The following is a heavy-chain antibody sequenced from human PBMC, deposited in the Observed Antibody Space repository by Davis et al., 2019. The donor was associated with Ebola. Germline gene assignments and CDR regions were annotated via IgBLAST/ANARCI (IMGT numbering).Heavy chain of an antibody. CDR2: ISSDGNNK. V-gene: IGHV3-30-3*01. CDR3: ASSYGIVVVTDRDAFHL. J-gene: IGHJ3*01. CDR1: GFTFSTYP. Sequence: GESLKISCAASGFTFSTYPIHWVRQAPGKGLEWVAVISSDGNNKHYADSVKGRFTISRDNSKNTLYLQMNSLRAEDTAVYYCASSYGIVVVTDRDAFHLWGQGTMVTVSS. D-gene: IGHD2-2*01.